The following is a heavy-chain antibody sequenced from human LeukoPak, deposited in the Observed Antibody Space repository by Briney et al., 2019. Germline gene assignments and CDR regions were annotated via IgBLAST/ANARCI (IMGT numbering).Heavy chain of an antibody. J-gene: IGHJ6*02. D-gene: IGHD4-11*01. CDR2: INPNSGGT. Sequence: ASVKVSCKASGYTFTSYGISWVRQAPGQGPEWMGWINPNSGGTNYAQKFQGRVTMTRDTSISTAYMELSRLRSDDTAVYYCARDREPTVTGFYYYYYGMDVWGQGTTVTVSS. CDR3: ARDREPTVTGFYYYYYGMDV. V-gene: IGHV1-2*02. CDR1: GYTFTSYG.